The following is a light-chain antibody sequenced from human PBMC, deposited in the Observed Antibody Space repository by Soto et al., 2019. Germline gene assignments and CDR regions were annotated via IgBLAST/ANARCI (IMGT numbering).Light chain of an antibody. CDR2: GGS. CDR1: QSVSSNH. CDR3: QQYGSSSWT. V-gene: IGKV3-20*01. J-gene: IGKJ1*01. Sequence: DIVLTQSPGTHSLSPLERSTLSFISRQSVSSNHLAWYQQKPGQAPRLLIYGGSSRATGIPVRFSGSGSGTDFTLTISRLEPEDFAVYYCQQYGSSSWTFGQGTKVDI.